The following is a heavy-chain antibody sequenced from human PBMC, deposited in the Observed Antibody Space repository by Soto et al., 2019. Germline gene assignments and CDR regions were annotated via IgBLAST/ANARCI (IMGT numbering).Heavy chain of an antibody. V-gene: IGHV3-33*01. CDR1: GFTFSSYG. CDR2: IWYDGSNK. CDR3: ARDAYPSRSHLVAVAGTWAFAT. J-gene: IGHJ3*02. Sequence: GGSLRLSCAASGFTFSSYGMHWVRQAPGKGLEWVAVIWYDGSNKYYADSVKGRFTISRDNSKNTLYLQMNSLRAEDTAVYYCARDAYPSRSHLVAVAGTWAFATWGKGPMV. D-gene: IGHD6-19*01.